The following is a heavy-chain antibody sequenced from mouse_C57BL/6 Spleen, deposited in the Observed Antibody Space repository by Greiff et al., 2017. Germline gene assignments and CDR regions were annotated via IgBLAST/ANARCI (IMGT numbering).Heavy chain of an antibody. J-gene: IGHJ1*03. V-gene: IGHV1-7*01. Sequence: VKLMESGAELAKPGASVKLSCKASGYTFTSYWMHWVKQRPGQGLEWIGYINPSSGYTKYNQKFKDKATLTADKSSSTAYMQLSSLTYEDSAVYYCARSYYDYDGYFDVWGTGTTVTVAS. CDR2: INPSSGYT. CDR1: GYTFTSYW. CDR3: ARSYYDYDGYFDV. D-gene: IGHD2-4*01.